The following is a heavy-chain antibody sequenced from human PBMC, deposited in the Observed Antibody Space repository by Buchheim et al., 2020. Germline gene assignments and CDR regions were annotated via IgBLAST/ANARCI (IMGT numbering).Heavy chain of an antibody. CDR1: GGSISSGDYY. CDR3: ARVVGLLGMITDY. J-gene: IGHJ4*02. CDR2: IYYTGNS. V-gene: IGHV4-30-4*01. D-gene: IGHD3-22*01. Sequence: QVQLQESGPGLVKPSQTLSLTCTVSGGSISSGDYYWSWIRQPPGKGLEWIGYIYYTGNSYYNPSLKSRITISLDMSNNQFSLKLSSVTATDTAVYYCARVVGLLGMITDYWGQGTL.